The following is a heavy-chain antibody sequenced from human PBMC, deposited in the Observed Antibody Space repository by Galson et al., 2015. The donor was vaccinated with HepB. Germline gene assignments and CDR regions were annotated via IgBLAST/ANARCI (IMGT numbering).Heavy chain of an antibody. V-gene: IGHV1-46*03. CDR2: INPSGGST. D-gene: IGHD3-10*01. CDR1: GYTFTSYG. CDR3: ARDEAMVTMVRGVIGDY. J-gene: IGHJ4*02. Sequence: SVKVSCKASGYTFTSYGISWVRQAPGQGLEWMGIINPSGGSTSYAQKFQGRVTMTRDTSTSTVYMELSSLRSEDTAVYYCARDEAMVTMVRGVIGDYWGQGTLVTVSS.